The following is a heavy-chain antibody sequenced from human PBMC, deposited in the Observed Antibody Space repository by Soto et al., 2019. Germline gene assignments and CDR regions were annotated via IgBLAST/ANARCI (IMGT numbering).Heavy chain of an antibody. CDR2: ISSSSSYI. V-gene: IGHV3-21*01. J-gene: IGHJ4*02. CDR1: GFTFSSYS. Sequence: EVQLVESGGGLVKPGGSLRLSCAASGFTFSSYSMNWVRQAPGKGLEWVSSISSSSSYIYYADSVKGRFTISRDNAKNSLYLQMNSLRAEDTAVYYCARDPTGYYESRGYLDWGQGTRVTFSS. D-gene: IGHD3-22*01. CDR3: ARDPTGYYESRGYLD.